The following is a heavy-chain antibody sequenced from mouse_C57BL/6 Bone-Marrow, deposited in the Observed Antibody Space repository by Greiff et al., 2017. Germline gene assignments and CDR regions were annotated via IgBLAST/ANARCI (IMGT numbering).Heavy chain of an antibody. J-gene: IGHJ4*01. V-gene: IGHV3-6*01. CDR3: ASQTAQAYYAMDY. CDR2: ISYDGSN. D-gene: IGHD3-2*02. Sequence: EVKLQESGPGLVKPSQSLSLTCSVTGYSITSGYYWNWIRQFPGNKLEWMGYISYDGSNNYNPSLKNRISITRDTSKNQFFLKLNSVTTEDTATYYCASQTAQAYYAMDYWGQGTSVTVSS. CDR1: GYSITSGYY.